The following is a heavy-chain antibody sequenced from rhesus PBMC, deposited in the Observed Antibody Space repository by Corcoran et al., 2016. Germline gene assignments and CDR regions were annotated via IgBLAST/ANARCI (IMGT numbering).Heavy chain of an antibody. J-gene: IGHJ4*01. V-gene: IGHV4-80*01. CDR1: GASITPYW. CDR3: ARDPLGYSGSYYDY. D-gene: IGHD3-16*01. CDR2: INGNSCTT. Sequence: QVQLQESGPGLVKPSETLSLTCAVSGASITPYWWSWIRQPPGKGLEWMGEINGNSCTTYYNPALKSRVTISKDASKNQFSLNLNSVTAADTAVYYCARDPLGYSGSYYDYWGQGVLVTVSS.